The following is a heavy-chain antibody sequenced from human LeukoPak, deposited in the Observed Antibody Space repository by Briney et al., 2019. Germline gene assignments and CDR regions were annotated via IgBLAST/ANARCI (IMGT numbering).Heavy chain of an antibody. CDR3: ARAEYYGSGSYSFDY. CDR2: IIPIFGTA. V-gene: IGHV1-69*05. Sequence: EASVKVSCKASGYTFTSYAISWVRQAPGQGLEWMGGIIPIFGTANYAQKFQGRVTITTDESTSTAYMELSSLRSEDTAVYYCARAEYYGSGSYSFDYWGQGTLVTVSS. CDR1: GYTFTSYA. D-gene: IGHD3-10*01. J-gene: IGHJ4*02.